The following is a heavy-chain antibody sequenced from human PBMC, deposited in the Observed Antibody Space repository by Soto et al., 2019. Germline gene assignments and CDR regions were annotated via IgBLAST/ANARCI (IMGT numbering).Heavy chain of an antibody. CDR2: IRSKANNYAT. Sequence: EVHLVESGGGLVQPGGSLKLSCATSGFTFSASAMHWLRQVSGKGLEWIARIRSKANNYATTYAPSVKGRFTISRDDSENTVYLQMNSLQTEDTAIYYCAKQIYGGNSWGQGTLVTVSS. CDR3: AKQIYGGNS. J-gene: IGHJ4*02. D-gene: IGHD2-21*02. V-gene: IGHV3-73*02. CDR1: GFTFSASA.